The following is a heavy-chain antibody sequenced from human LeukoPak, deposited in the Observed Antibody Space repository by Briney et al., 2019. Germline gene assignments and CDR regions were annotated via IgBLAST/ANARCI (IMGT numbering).Heavy chain of an antibody. CDR2: IYYSGST. V-gene: IGHV4-39*02. CDR1: GGSISSSSYY. Sequence: PSETLSLTCTVSGGSISSSSYYWGWIRQPPGKGLEWIGSIYYSGSTYYDPSLKSRVTISVDTSKNQFSLKLSSVTAADTAVYYCARENMVRGVPHLDYWGQGTLVTVSS. D-gene: IGHD3-10*01. CDR3: ARENMVRGVPHLDY. J-gene: IGHJ4*02.